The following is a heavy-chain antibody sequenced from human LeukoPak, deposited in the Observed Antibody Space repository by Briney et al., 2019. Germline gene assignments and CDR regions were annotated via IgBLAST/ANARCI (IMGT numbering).Heavy chain of an antibody. Sequence: GGSLRLSCAASGFTFSSYSMNWVRHAPGKGLEWVSYISSASNTIYYADSVKGRFTISRDNAKNSLYLQVNSLRAEDTAMYYCARDGRFGDYNWFDPWGQGTLVTVSS. CDR3: ARDGRFGDYNWFDP. J-gene: IGHJ5*02. CDR2: ISSASNTI. V-gene: IGHV3-48*01. CDR1: GFTFSSYS. D-gene: IGHD3-10*01.